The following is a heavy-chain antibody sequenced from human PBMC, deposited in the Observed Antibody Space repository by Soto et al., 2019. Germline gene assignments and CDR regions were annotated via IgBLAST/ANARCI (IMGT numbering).Heavy chain of an antibody. CDR3: AIPKSGSYSSPPNWFDP. J-gene: IGHJ5*02. CDR2: ISAYNGNT. Sequence: QVQLVQSGAEVKKPGASVKVSCKASGYTFTSYGISWVRQAPGQGLEWMGWISAYNGNTNYAQKLQGRVTMTTATSTSTAYMELRSLRSDDTAVYYCAIPKSGSYSSPPNWFDPWGQGTLVTVSS. V-gene: IGHV1-18*01. CDR1: GYTFTSYG. D-gene: IGHD1-26*01.